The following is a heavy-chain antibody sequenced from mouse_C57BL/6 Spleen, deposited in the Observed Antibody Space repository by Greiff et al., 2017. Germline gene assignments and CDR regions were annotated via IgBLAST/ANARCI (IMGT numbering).Heavy chain of an antibody. J-gene: IGHJ4*01. V-gene: IGHV5-17*01. Sequence: EVKVVESGGGLVKPGGSLKLSCAASGFTFSDYGMHWVRQAPEKGLEWVAYISSGSSTIYYADTVKGRFTISRDNAKNTLFLQMTSLRSEDTAMYYCARPTYDGYPYYAMDYWGQGTSVTVSS. CDR3: ARPTYDGYPYYAMDY. CDR1: GFTFSDYG. CDR2: ISSGSSTI. D-gene: IGHD2-3*01.